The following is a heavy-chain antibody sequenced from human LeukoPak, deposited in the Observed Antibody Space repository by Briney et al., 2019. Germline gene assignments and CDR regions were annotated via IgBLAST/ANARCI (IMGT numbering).Heavy chain of an antibody. CDR2: IYYSGST. CDR1: GGSISSSSYY. J-gene: IGHJ5*02. V-gene: IGHV4-30-4*08. Sequence: SETLSLTCSVSGGSISSSSYYWSWIRQPPGKGLEWIGYIYYSGSTYYNPSLKSRVTISVDTSKNQFSLKLSSVTAADTAVYYCAREEWFDPWGQGTLVTVSS. CDR3: AREEWFDP.